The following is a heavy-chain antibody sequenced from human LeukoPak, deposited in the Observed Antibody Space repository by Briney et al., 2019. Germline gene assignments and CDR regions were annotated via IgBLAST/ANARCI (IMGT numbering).Heavy chain of an antibody. Sequence: GGSLRLSCAASGFTVSSNYMSWVRQAPGKGLEWVSVIYSGGSTYYADSVKGRFTISRDNAKNSLYLQMSSLRAEDTAVYYCARAPSYYYGSGSYYIPNFDYWGQGTLVTVSS. CDR3: ARAPSYYYGSGSYYIPNFDY. CDR2: IYSGGST. J-gene: IGHJ4*02. D-gene: IGHD3-10*01. V-gene: IGHV3-66*01. CDR1: GFTVSSNY.